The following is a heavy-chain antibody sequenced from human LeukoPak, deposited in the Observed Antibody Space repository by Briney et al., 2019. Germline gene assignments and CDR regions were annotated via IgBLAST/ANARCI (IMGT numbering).Heavy chain of an antibody. Sequence: GGALRLSCAASGFTFSSYGMHWVRQAPGKGLEWVAVISYDGSNKYYADSVKGRFTISRDNSKHTLYMQMNSVRAEGPDVYFCAKGGSGYFYGWFDPSGQGTLVTVSS. CDR2: ISYDGSNK. V-gene: IGHV3-30*18. CDR1: GFTFSSYG. D-gene: IGHD3-22*01. J-gene: IGHJ5*02. CDR3: AKGGSGYFYGWFDP.